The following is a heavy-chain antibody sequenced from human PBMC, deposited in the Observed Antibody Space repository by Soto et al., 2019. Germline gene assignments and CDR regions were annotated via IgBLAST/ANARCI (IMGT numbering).Heavy chain of an antibody. V-gene: IGHV3-30-3*01. J-gene: IGHJ4*02. Sequence: QVQLAESGGGVVQPGRSLRLSCATSGFNFSDYAMHWVRQAPGKGPEYVAVFSYDGIYKFYADSVKGRFTISRDNSKNTLYLEMNNLRVEETAVYFCAREGRNPSLRSSNCLDHWGQGTLVTVSS. D-gene: IGHD1-1*01. CDR3: AREGRNPSLRSSNCLDH. CDR2: FSYDGIYK. CDR1: GFNFSDYA.